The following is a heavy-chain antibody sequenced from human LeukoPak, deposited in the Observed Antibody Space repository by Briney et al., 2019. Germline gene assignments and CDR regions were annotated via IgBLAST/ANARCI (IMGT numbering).Heavy chain of an antibody. Sequence: PGGSLRLSCAPSGFTFNNYAMSWVRQAPGKGLEWVSAVSVSGDNTYSADSVKGRFTISRDNSKNTLYLQMNSLRAEDTAVYYCASGYSYYNYWGQGTLVTVSS. V-gene: IGHV3-23*01. CDR2: VSVSGDNT. D-gene: IGHD4-11*01. CDR3: ASGYSYYNY. CDR1: GFTFNNYA. J-gene: IGHJ4*02.